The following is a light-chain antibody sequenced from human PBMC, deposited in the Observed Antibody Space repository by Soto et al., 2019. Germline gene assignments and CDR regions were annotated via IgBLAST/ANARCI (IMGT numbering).Light chain of an antibody. J-gene: IGKJ2*01. CDR3: QQYHNWPPKYT. V-gene: IGKV3-15*01. Sequence: EMMMTQSPATLSVSRGDRATLSCRASQNIITNLAWYQLKPGQAPRLLIYGASTRATGVPARFSGSGSGTEFTLTISSLQSEDFAVYYCQQYHNWPPKYTFGQRTKLEIK. CDR1: QNIITN. CDR2: GAS.